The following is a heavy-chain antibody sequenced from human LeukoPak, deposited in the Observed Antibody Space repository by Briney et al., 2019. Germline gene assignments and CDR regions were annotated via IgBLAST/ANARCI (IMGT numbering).Heavy chain of an antibody. V-gene: IGHV3-15*01. J-gene: IGHJ5*02. Sequence: GGSLRLSCAASGFTFTNTWMSWVRQAPGKGPEWVGRIKSKTDGGTTDYAAPVKDRFTIWGDDSKNTLYLQMNSLKTEDTAVYYCTTGGHWFDHWGQGTLVTVSS. CDR2: IKSKTDGGTT. CDR3: TTGGHWFDH. CDR1: GFTFTNTW.